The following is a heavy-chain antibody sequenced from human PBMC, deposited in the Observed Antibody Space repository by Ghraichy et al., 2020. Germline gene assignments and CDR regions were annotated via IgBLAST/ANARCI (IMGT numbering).Heavy chain of an antibody. V-gene: IGHV4-34*01. D-gene: IGHD3-22*01. CDR1: GGSFSGYY. J-gene: IGHJ4*02. Sequence: SETLSLTCAVYGGSFSGYYWSWIRQPPGKGLEWIGEINHSGSTNYNPSLKSRVTISVDTSKNQFSLKLSSVTAADTAVYYCARGFFDSSGYYALDCWGQGTLVTVSS. CDR2: INHSGST. CDR3: ARGFFDSSGYYALDC.